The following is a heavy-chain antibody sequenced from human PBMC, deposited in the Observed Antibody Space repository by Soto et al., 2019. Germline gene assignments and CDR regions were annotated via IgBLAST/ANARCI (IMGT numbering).Heavy chain of an antibody. CDR2: ITPRDFST. CDR1: GFIFSNFA. CDR3: AVSNYHGSGMPYDH. D-gene: IGHD3-10*01. V-gene: IGHV3-23*01. Sequence: EVELLDSGGDLVQPGGSLSLSCTASGFIFSNFAMSWVRQPPGKGLEWVSAITPRDFSTYYADSVKGRFTISRHNSKNTLFLQLDSLMIEDTAVYYCAVSNYHGSGMPYDHWGQGTRVTVSS. J-gene: IGHJ4*02.